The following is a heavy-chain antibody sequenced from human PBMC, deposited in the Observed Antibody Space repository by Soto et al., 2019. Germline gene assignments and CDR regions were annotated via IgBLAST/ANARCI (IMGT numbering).Heavy chain of an antibody. D-gene: IGHD3-10*01. Sequence: GGSLRLSCAASGFTFSSYGMHWVRQAPGKGLEWVAVISYDGSNKYYADSVKGRFTISRDNSKNTLYLQMNSLRAEDTAVYYCAKRAVYYGSGSPSYFDYWGRGTLVTVSS. CDR3: AKRAVYYGSGSPSYFDY. CDR2: ISYDGSNK. V-gene: IGHV3-30*18. J-gene: IGHJ4*02. CDR1: GFTFSSYG.